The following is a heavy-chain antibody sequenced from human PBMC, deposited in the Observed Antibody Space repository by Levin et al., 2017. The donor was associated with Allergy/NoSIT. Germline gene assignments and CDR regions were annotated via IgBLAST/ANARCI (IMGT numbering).Heavy chain of an antibody. V-gene: IGHV3-53*01. Sequence: PGGSLRLSCAASGFTVSSNYMSWVRQAPGKGLEWVSVIYSGGITYYADSVKGRFTISRDNSKNTLYLQMNSLRAEDTAVYYCASIRWYNWNYGGWFDPWGQGTLVTVSS. CDR1: GFTVSSNY. J-gene: IGHJ5*02. D-gene: IGHD1-7*01. CDR2: IYSGGIT. CDR3: ASIRWYNWNYGGWFDP.